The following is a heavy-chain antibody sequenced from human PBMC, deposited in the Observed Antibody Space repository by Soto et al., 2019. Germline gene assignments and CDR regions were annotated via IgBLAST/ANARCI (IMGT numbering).Heavy chain of an antibody. J-gene: IGHJ6*02. D-gene: IGHD3-3*01. CDR1: GYSFTRHD. CDR3: ARECILFSGVIVFYGMDV. CDR2: INPSSGNT. Sequence: QVQLVQSGAEVKKPGASVKVSCKASGYSFTRHDINWVRQAPGQGLEWMGWINPSSGNTGYAQRFLGRLTMTPDTSTSTAYMELSGLKSEDTAIYYCARECILFSGVIVFYGMDVWGQGTTVTVPS. V-gene: IGHV1-8*01.